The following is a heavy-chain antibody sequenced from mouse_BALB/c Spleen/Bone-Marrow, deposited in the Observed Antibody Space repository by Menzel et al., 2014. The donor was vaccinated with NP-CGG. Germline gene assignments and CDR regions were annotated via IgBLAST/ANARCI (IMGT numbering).Heavy chain of an antibody. D-gene: IGHD4-1*01. V-gene: IGHV1-54*01. Sequence: QVQLKESGAELVRPGTSVKVSCKASGYAFTNYLIEWVKQRPGQGLEWIGVINPGSGGTNYNEKFGGKATLTADKSSSTAYMQLSSLTSDDSAVYFCARCLTGTSALDFWGQGTSVTVSS. CDR2: INPGSGGT. CDR3: ARCLTGTSALDF. J-gene: IGHJ4*01. CDR1: GYAFTNYL.